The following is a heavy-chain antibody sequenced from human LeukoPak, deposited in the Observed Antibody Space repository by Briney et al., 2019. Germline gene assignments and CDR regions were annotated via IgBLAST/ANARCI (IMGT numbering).Heavy chain of an antibody. D-gene: IGHD4/OR15-4a*01. Sequence: SETLSLTCTVSGGSISSYYWSWIRQPPGKGLEWIGYIYYSGSTNYNPSLKSRVTISVDTSKNQFSLKLSSVTAEDTAVYYCARVVGMTISYYYMDVWGKGTTVTVSS. V-gene: IGHV4-59*01. CDR2: IYYSGST. CDR1: GGSISSYY. J-gene: IGHJ6*03. CDR3: ARVVGMTISYYYMDV.